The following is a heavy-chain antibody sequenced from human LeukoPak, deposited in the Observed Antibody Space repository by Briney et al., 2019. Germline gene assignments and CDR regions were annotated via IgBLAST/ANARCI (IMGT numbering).Heavy chain of an antibody. CDR1: GYSISSGYY. V-gene: IGHV4-38-2*02. J-gene: IGHJ5*02. D-gene: IGHD3-10*01. CDR2: IYHSGST. Sequence: TSETLSLTCTVSGYSISSGYYWGWIRQPPGKGLEWIGSIYHSGSTYYNPSLKSRLTISVDTSKNQFSLNLSSVTAADTAVYYCARYYGSGSYGFDPWGRGTLVTVSS. CDR3: ARYYGSGSYGFDP.